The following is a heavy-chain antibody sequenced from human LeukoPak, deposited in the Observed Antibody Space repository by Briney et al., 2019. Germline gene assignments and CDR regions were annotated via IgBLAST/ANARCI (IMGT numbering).Heavy chain of an antibody. J-gene: IGHJ4*02. CDR1: GFTLSNYS. V-gene: IGHV3-23*01. CDR2: IIGSGGST. Sequence: GGSLRLSCSASGFTLSNYSMSWVRQAPGEGLEWVSAIIGSGGSTYYADSVTGRFTISRDNSKHTLYLQMNRLRDEDTAVYYSAKKAHHKQPEAYWGQRTLVTAYS. CDR3: AKKAHHKQPEAY. D-gene: IGHD6-13*01.